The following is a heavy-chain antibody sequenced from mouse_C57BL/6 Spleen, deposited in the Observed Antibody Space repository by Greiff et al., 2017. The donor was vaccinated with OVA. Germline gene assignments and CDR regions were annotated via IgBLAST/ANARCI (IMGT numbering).Heavy chain of an antibody. Sequence: QVHVKQPGAELVKPGASVKMSCKASGYTFTSYWITWVKQRPGQGLEWIGDIYPGSGSTNYNEKFKSKATLTVDTSSSTAYMQLSSLTSEDSAVYYCARRDYSNTYRSAMDYWGQGTSVTVSS. CDR3: ARRDYSNTYRSAMDY. J-gene: IGHJ4*01. CDR1: GYTFTSYW. V-gene: IGHV1-55*01. CDR2: IYPGSGST. D-gene: IGHD2-5*01.